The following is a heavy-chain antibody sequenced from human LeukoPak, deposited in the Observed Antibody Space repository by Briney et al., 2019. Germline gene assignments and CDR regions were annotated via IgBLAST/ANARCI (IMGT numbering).Heavy chain of an antibody. Sequence: SETLSLTCTVSGGSISSYYWSWIRQPPGKGLEWIGYIYYSGSTNYNPSLKSRVTISVDTSKNQFSLKLSSVTAADTAVYYCAMGGETGTLDPHAFDIWGQGTMVTVSS. CDR2: IYYSGST. J-gene: IGHJ3*02. V-gene: IGHV4-59*01. CDR1: GGSISSYY. D-gene: IGHD1-7*01. CDR3: AMGGETGTLDPHAFDI.